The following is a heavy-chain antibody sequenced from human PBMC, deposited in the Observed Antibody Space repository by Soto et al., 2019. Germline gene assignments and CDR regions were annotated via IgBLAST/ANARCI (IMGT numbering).Heavy chain of an antibody. Sequence: QLQLQESGPGLVKPSETLSLTCTVSGGSISSSSYYWGWIRQPPGKGLEWIGSIYYSGSTYYNPSLKDRVTNFVDQSKDQFFLKASSVTAGETAGYYRGRGNDHGDLNDYLGQGTLVTVSS. D-gene: IGHD4-17*01. V-gene: IGHV4-39*01. CDR1: GGSISSSSYY. CDR3: GRGNDHGDLNDY. J-gene: IGHJ4*02. CDR2: IYYSGST.